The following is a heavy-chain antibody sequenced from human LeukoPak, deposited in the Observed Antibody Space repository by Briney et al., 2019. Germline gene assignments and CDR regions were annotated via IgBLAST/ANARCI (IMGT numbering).Heavy chain of an antibody. V-gene: IGHV4-4*07. CDR2: FSTTWST. CDR1: GAYSSSYY. Sequence: SETLSLTCSVSGAYSSSYYWTWIRQPAGKGLEWIGRFSTTWSTSYNPSLKSRVTMSVDTSKNQFSLRLNSVTAADTAVYYCARVDGGATGILHSWGQGTLVTVSS. CDR3: ARVDGGATGILHS. J-gene: IGHJ5*02. D-gene: IGHD7-27*01.